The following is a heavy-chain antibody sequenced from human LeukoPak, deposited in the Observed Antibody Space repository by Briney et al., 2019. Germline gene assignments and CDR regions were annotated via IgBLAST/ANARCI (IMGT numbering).Heavy chain of an antibody. CDR3: ASGRLLYLLDY. J-gene: IGHJ4*02. CDR1: DGSINSDGYY. Sequence: SQTLSLTCTVSDGSINSDGYYWSWVRQLPGKGLDWVGYIHYSGSAYYNPSLRSRVTISVDTSKNQFSLKVTSVTVADTAVYYCASGRLLYLLDYWGQGTLVTVSS. D-gene: IGHD2-2*02. CDR2: IHYSGSA. V-gene: IGHV4-31*03.